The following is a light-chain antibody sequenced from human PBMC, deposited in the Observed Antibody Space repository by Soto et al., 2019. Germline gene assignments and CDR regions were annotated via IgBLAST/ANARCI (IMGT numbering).Light chain of an antibody. V-gene: IGKV3-15*01. CDR3: QQYNTWLWT. CDR1: QSVNAN. J-gene: IGKJ1*01. CDR2: GAS. Sequence: EVVMTQSPATLSVSPGERATLSCRASQSVNANLAWYQQKPGQAPRLLIHGASNRATGIPARFSGSGFGTEFSLTISSLQSEDFAGYYCQQYNTWLWTFGQGTKVEI.